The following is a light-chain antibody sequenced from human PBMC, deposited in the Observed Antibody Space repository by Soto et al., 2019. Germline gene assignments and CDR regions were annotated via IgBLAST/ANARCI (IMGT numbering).Light chain of an antibody. Sequence: EIVLTQSPGTLSLSPGERATLSCRASQSVSGSYLAWYQQKPGQAPRLLIYGASSRATGIPDRFSGSGSGTDFTLTISRLEPEDFAVYYCQQLQTFGQGTKVDIK. CDR1: QSVSGSY. V-gene: IGKV3-20*01. CDR2: GAS. J-gene: IGKJ1*01. CDR3: QQLQT.